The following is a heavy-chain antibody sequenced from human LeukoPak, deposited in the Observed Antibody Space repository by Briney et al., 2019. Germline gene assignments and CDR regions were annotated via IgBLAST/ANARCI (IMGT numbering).Heavy chain of an antibody. CDR1: GFIFTNAW. J-gene: IGHJ4*02. D-gene: IGHD2-2*01. V-gene: IGHV3-15*01. CDR2: IKSETDSGTT. CDR3: ATGYCSSTSCRGGFDY. Sequence: PGGSLRLSCAASGFIFTNAWMTWVRQAPGRRLEWVSRIKSETDSGTTDYAAPVKGRFTISRDDSKNTLYLQLNSLRTEDTAVYYCATGYCSSTSCRGGFDYWGQGTLVTVSS.